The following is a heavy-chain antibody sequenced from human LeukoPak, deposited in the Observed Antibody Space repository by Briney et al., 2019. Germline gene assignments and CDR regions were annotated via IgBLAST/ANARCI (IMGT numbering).Heavy chain of an antibody. CDR2: IYTSGST. CDR1: GGSISSGSYY. Sequence: SQTLSLTCTVSGGSISSGSYYWSWIRQPAGKGLEWIGRIYTSGSTNYNPSLESRVTISVDTSKNQFSLKLSSVTAADTAVYYCARARLPFNWFDPWGQGTLVTVSS. CDR3: ARARLPFNWFDP. J-gene: IGHJ5*02. V-gene: IGHV4-61*02. D-gene: IGHD4-11*01.